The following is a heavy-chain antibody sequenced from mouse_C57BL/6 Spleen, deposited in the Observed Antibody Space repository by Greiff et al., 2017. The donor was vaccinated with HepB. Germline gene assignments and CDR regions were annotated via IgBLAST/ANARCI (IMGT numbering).Heavy chain of an antibody. CDR3: ARGSSGYAGFY. CDR1: GYTFTSYG. CDR2: IYPRSGNT. V-gene: IGHV1-81*01. D-gene: IGHD3-2*02. Sequence: VQLQQSGAELARPGASVKLSCKASGYTFTSYGMSWVKQRTGQGLEWIGEIYPRSGNTYYNEKFKGKATLTADKSSSTAYMELRSLTSEDSAVYFCARGSSGYAGFYWGQGTLVTVSA. J-gene: IGHJ3*01.